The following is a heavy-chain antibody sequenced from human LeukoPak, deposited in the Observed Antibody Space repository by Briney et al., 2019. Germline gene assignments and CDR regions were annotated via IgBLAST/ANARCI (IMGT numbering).Heavy chain of an antibody. Sequence: GGSLRLSCAASGFTFSHYAMRWVRQAPGKGLEWVSSITANGGTTYYTDSVKGRFSISRDNSRDTLFLQMNTLRAEDTAVYFCARDQFSWYSSGWYYFAHWGRGTLVTVSS. J-gene: IGHJ4*02. V-gene: IGHV3-23*01. D-gene: IGHD6-19*01. CDR2: ITANGGTT. CDR3: ARDQFSWYSSGWYYFAH. CDR1: GFTFSHYA.